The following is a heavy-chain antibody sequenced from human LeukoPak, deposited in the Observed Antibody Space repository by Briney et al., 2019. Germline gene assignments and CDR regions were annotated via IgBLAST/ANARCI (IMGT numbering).Heavy chain of an antibody. CDR2: INPDGSQK. V-gene: IGHV3-7*01. CDR3: AKGIQPSDKNGFDM. CDR1: QFTFSTHW. D-gene: IGHD5-18*01. J-gene: IGHJ3*02. Sequence: GGSLTLSCEASQFTFSTHWMSWVRQAPGKGLEWVASINPDGSQKYYLDSVKGRFTISRDNTKNSLYLQMYSLGAEDTAVYYCAKGIQPSDKNGFDMWGQGTMVTVSS.